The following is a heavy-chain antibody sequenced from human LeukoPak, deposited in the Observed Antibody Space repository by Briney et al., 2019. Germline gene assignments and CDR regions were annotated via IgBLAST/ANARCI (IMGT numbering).Heavy chain of an antibody. CDR1: GGSFSGNY. CDR3: ARGRGYCSSTSCYWWYFDL. Sequence: PSETLSLTCAVYGGSFSGNYWSWIRQPPGKGLEWIGEINHSGSTNYNPSLKSRVTISVDTSKNQFSLKLSSVTAADTAVYYCARGRGYCSSTSCYWWYFDLWGRGTLVTVSS. J-gene: IGHJ2*01. V-gene: IGHV4-34*01. D-gene: IGHD2-2*01. CDR2: INHSGST.